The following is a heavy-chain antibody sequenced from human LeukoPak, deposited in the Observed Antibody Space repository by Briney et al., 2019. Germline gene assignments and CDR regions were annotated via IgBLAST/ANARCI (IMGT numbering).Heavy chain of an antibody. CDR1: GFTFSTSA. CDR3: TTSTPYYDSSGSGY. D-gene: IGHD3-22*01. V-gene: IGHV3-15*01. J-gene: IGHJ4*02. CDR2: IKSKTDGGTT. Sequence: GGSLRLSCEVFGFTFSTSAMSWVRQAPGKGLEWVGRIKSKTDGGTTDYAAPVKGRFTISRDDSKNTLYLQMNSLKTEDTAVYYCTTSTPYYDSSGSGYWGQGTLVTVSS.